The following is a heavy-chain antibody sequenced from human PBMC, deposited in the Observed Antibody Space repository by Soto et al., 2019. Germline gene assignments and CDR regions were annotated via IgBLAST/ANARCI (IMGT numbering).Heavy chain of an antibody. CDR2: IYYSGST. J-gene: IGHJ4*02. D-gene: IGHD5-12*01. V-gene: IGHV4-31*03. Sequence: PSETLSLTCTVSGGSISSGGYYWSWIRQHPGKGLEWIGYIYYSGSTYYNPSLKSRVTISVDTSKNQFSLKLSSVTAADTAVYYCARNPTGYFRFDFWGQGTLVTVSS. CDR3: ARNPTGYFRFDF. CDR1: GGSISSGGYY.